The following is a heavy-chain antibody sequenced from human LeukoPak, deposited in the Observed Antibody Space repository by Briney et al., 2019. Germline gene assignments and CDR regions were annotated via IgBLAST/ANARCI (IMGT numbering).Heavy chain of an antibody. Sequence: ASVRVSCKASGYTFTNYGVTWVRLAPGQGPEWLGWNSGYSGDTYYAQKFQGRVTMTTETSTSTAYMELRSLRSDDTAVYYCARDQEQLVDYWGQGTLVTVSS. J-gene: IGHJ4*02. V-gene: IGHV1-18*01. CDR3: ARDQEQLVDY. CDR1: GYTFTNYG. CDR2: NSGYSGDT. D-gene: IGHD6-13*01.